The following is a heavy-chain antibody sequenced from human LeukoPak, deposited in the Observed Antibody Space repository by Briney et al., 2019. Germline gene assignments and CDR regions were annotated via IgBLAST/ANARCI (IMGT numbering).Heavy chain of an antibody. CDR2: IYHSGST. D-gene: IGHD3-22*01. Sequence: PSETLSLTCTVSGGSISSGGYYWSWIRQPPGKGLEWIGYIYHSGSTYYNPSLKSRVTISVDRSKNQFSLKLSSVTAADTAVYYCARGTTIVGFDYWGQGTLVTVSS. J-gene: IGHJ4*02. V-gene: IGHV4-30-2*01. CDR1: GGSISSGGYY. CDR3: ARGTTIVGFDY.